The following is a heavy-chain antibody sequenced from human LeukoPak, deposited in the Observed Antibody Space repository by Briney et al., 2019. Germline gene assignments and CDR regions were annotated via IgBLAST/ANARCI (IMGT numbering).Heavy chain of an antibody. J-gene: IGHJ6*03. V-gene: IGHV3-30*04. Sequence: PGGSLRLSCAASGFTFSSYAMHWVRQAPGKGLEWVAVISYDGSNKYYADFVKGRCTISRDNCKNTLYLQMNSLRAEDTAVYYCARVPGEDRFLEWSISSYYMDVWGKGTTVTVSS. CDR2: ISYDGSNK. D-gene: IGHD3-3*01. CDR1: GFTFSSYA. CDR3: ARVPGEDRFLEWSISSYYMDV.